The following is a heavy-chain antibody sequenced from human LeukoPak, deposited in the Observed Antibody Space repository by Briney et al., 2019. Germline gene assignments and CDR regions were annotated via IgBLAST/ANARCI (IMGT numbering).Heavy chain of an antibody. CDR2: INPNSGGT. CDR3: ARGYDFWSGYTFPYYFDY. V-gene: IGHV1-2*02. D-gene: IGHD3-3*01. Sequence: ASVKVSCKASGYTFTGYYMHWVRQAPGQGLEWMGWINPNSGGTNYAQRFQGRVTMTRDTSIGTAYMELSRLRSDDTAVYYCARGYDFWSGYTFPYYFDYWGQGTLVTVSS. J-gene: IGHJ4*02. CDR1: GYTFTGYY.